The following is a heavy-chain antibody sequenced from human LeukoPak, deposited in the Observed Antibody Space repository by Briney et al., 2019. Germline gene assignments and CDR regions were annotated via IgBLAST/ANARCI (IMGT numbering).Heavy chain of an antibody. CDR1: GGSISSYY. J-gene: IGHJ4*02. V-gene: IGHV4-59*08. D-gene: IGHD3-10*01. CDR2: IYYSGST. Sequence: SETLSLTCTVSGGSISSYYWSWTRQPPGKGLEWIGFIYYSGSTNYNPSLKSRVTISVDTSKNQFFLKLSSVTAADTAVYYCVKGRGPWGYWGQGTLVTVSS. CDR3: VKGRGPWGY.